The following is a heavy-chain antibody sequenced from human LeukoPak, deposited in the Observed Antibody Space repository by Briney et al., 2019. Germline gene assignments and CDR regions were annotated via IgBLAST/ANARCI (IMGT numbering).Heavy chain of an antibody. D-gene: IGHD3-10*01. J-gene: IGHJ5*02. CDR3: ARDGVYYGSGANWFDP. Sequence: SETLSLTCTVSGGSISSYYWSWIRQPPGKGLEWIGYIYYSGSTNYNPSLKSRVTISVDTSKNQFSLKLSSVTPADTAVYYCARDGVYYGSGANWFDPWGQGTLVTVSS. CDR2: IYYSGST. V-gene: IGHV4-59*01. CDR1: GGSISSYY.